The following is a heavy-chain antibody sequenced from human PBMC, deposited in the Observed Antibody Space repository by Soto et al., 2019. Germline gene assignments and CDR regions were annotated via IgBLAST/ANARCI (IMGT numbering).Heavy chain of an antibody. Sequence: ESGPTLVNPTDTLTLTCTVSGFSLSNARMGVSWIRQPPGKALEWLAHIFSNDEKSYSTSLKSRLTISKDTSKSQVVLTMTNMDPVDTATYYCARCLYYYDSSGYYPPGYYYGMDVWGQGTTVTVSS. CDR2: IFSNDEK. D-gene: IGHD3-22*01. J-gene: IGHJ6*02. V-gene: IGHV2-26*01. CDR1: GFSLSNARMG. CDR3: ARCLYYYDSSGYYPPGYYYGMDV.